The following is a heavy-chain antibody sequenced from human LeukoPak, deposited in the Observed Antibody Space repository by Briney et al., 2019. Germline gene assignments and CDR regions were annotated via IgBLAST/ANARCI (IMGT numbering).Heavy chain of an antibody. J-gene: IGHJ4*02. V-gene: IGHV4-59*08. D-gene: IGHD2/OR15-2a*01. CDR1: GGSISSYY. CDR2: IYYSGSI. CDR3: AGHHPRNTVDF. Sequence: SETLSLTCTVSGGSISSYYWSWIRQPPGKGLEWIGYIYYSGSINCNPSLKSRVTISLDTSKNQFSLKLSSVTAADTAVYYCAGHHPRNTVDFWGQGTLVTVSS.